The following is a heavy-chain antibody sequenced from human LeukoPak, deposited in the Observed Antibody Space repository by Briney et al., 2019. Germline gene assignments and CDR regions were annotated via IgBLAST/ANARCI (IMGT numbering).Heavy chain of an antibody. CDR1: GGSFNDCTYY. D-gene: IGHD3-10*01. CDR3: ERRRDVWFGGTPTYFFDS. CDR2: IFYGGTTGTN. Sequence: SETLSLTCTVSGGSFNDCTYYWAWIRQSPGKTLEWIGNIFYGGTTGTNYYNPSLRSRLTLPLETSKNQFSLELSSVTAADSAMYYCERRRDVWFGGTPTYFFDSWGQGSLVTVSS. J-gene: IGHJ4*02. V-gene: IGHV4-39*01.